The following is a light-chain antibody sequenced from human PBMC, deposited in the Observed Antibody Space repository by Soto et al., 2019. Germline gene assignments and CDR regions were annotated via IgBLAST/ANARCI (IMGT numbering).Light chain of an antibody. CDR1: QGITNR. CDR2: DAS. J-gene: IGKJ5*01. CDR3: QQRSNWPRIT. Sequence: TQSPSSVSASVGDRVTITCRASQGITNRLAWYQQKPGQAPRLLIYDASNRATGIPARFSGSGSGTDFTLTISSLEPEDFAVYYCQQRSNWPRITFGQGTRLEIK. V-gene: IGKV3-11*01.